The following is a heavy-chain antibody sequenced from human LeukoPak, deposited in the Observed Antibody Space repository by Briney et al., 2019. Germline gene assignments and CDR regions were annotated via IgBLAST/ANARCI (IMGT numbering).Heavy chain of an antibody. CDR1: GFTFTSYS. Sequence: PGGSLRLSCAASGFTFTSYSMNWVRQAPGKGLEWVSTISGGGGSTYYADSVKGRFTISRDNSKNTLYLQVNSLRAEDTAVYYCAKGGKWDVTPFDYWXQGTLVTVSS. CDR2: ISGGGGST. D-gene: IGHD1-26*01. V-gene: IGHV3-23*01. J-gene: IGHJ4*02. CDR3: AKGGKWDVTPFDY.